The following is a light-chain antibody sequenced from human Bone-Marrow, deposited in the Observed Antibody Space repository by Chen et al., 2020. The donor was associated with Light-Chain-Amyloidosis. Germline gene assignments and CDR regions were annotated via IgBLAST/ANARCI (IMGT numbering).Light chain of an antibody. Sequence: QTVVTQEPSFSVSSGVTVTLTRGLSSGSVSTNYYPAWYQQTPGQAPRTRIYSTNTRSSGVPDRFSGSILGNKAALTITGAQADDESDYYCVLYVGSGIWVFGGGTKLTVL. V-gene: IGLV8-61*01. CDR1: SGSVSTNYY. CDR2: STN. J-gene: IGLJ3*02. CDR3: VLYVGSGIWV.